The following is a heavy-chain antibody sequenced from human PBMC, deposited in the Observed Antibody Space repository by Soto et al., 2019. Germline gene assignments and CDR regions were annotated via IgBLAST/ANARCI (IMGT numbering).Heavy chain of an antibody. CDR3: ARRDRKYFDWLLPTYYYYGMDV. J-gene: IGHJ6*02. Sequence: QVQLVESGGGVVQPGRSLRLSCAASGFTFSSYAMHWVRQAPGKGLEWVAVISYDGSNKYYADSVKGRFTISRDNSKNTLYLQMNSLRAEDTAVYYCARRDRKYFDWLLPTYYYYGMDVWGQGTTVTVSS. V-gene: IGHV3-30-3*01. CDR2: ISYDGSNK. D-gene: IGHD3-9*01. CDR1: GFTFSSYA.